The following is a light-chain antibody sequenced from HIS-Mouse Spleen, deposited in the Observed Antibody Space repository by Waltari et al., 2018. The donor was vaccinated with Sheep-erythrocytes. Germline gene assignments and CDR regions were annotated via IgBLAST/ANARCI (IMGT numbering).Light chain of an antibody. CDR2: EGS. CDR1: SSDVGSSNL. Sequence: QSALTQPASVSGSPGQSITISCTGPSSDVGSSNLVSWFQQHPGKAPKLMIYEGSKRPSGVSNRFSGSKSGNTASLTISGLQAEDEADYYCCSYAGSSTFDVVFGGGTKLTVL. V-gene: IGLV2-23*03. J-gene: IGLJ2*01. CDR3: CSYAGSSTFDVV.